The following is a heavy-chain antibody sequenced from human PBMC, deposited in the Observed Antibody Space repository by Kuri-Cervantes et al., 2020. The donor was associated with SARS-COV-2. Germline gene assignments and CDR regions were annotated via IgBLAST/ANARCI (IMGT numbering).Heavy chain of an antibody. Sequence: LSLTCAASGFTFSSYAMSWVRQAPGKGLEWVSAISGSGGSTYYADSVKGRFTISRDNSKNTLYLQMNSLRAEDTAVYYCARDGYFDWLFQGDYFDYWGQGTLVTVSS. J-gene: IGHJ4*02. CDR2: ISGSGGST. CDR3: ARDGYFDWLFQGDYFDY. V-gene: IGHV3-23*01. D-gene: IGHD3-9*01. CDR1: GFTFSSYA.